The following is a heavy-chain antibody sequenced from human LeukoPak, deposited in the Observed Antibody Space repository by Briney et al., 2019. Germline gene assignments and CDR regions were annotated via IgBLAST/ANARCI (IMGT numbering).Heavy chain of an antibody. CDR1: GDSIRSRDYY. CDR2: IYYSGST. D-gene: IGHD3-3*01. Sequence: SETLSLTCIVSGDSIRSRDYYWGWIRQPPGKGLEWIGSIYYSGSTYYNPSLKSRVTISVDTSENQFSLKLSSVTAADTAVYYCARGSITIFGVDKPDAFDIWGQGTMVTVSS. J-gene: IGHJ3*02. CDR3: ARGSITIFGVDKPDAFDI. V-gene: IGHV4-39*07.